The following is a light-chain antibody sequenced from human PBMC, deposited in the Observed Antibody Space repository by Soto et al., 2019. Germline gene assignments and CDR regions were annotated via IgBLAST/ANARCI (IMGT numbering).Light chain of an antibody. CDR2: AAS. Sequence: DILMTQSPSSVSASVGDRVTITCRARQGISNYLAWYQQKPGKDPKLLLYAASTWQSGVPSRFSGSGSGTDFTLTISSLQPEDVATYYSQKYNSAPHAFGPGTKVDIK. CDR3: QKYNSAPHA. V-gene: IGKV1-27*01. J-gene: IGKJ3*01. CDR1: QGISNY.